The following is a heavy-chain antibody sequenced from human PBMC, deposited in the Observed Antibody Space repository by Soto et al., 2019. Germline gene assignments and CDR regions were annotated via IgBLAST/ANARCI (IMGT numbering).Heavy chain of an antibody. CDR3: ARDNDGGAFDY. J-gene: IGHJ4*02. D-gene: IGHD2-21*01. CDR1: GGSISSYY. Sequence: PSETLSLTCTVSGGSISSYYWSWIRQPPGKGLEWIGYIYYSGSTNYNPSLKGRVTISVDTSKNQFSMKLSSVTAADTAVYYCARDNDGGAFDYWGQGTLVTVSS. CDR2: IYYSGST. V-gene: IGHV4-59*01.